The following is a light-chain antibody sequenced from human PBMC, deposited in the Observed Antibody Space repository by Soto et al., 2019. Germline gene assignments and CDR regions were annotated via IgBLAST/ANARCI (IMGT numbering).Light chain of an antibody. CDR1: QSISSW. J-gene: IGKJ1*01. CDR2: DAS. CDR3: QQYNSYWET. V-gene: IGKV1-5*01. Sequence: DIQMTQSPSTLSASVGDRVTITCRASQSISSWLAWYQQKPGKAPKLLIYDASSLESGVPSRFSGSGSGTEFILTISSLQPDDFATYYCQQYNSYWETFGQGTKV.